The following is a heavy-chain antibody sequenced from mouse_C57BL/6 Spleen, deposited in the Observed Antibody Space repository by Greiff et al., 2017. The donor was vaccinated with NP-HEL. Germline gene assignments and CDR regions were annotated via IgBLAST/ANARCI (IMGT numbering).Heavy chain of an antibody. Sequence: EVQLQESGPGLVKPSQSLSLTCSVTGYSITSGYYWNWIRQFPGNKLEWMGYISYDGSNNYNPSLKNRISITRDTSKNQFFLKVNSVTTEDTATYYCAREGNGYFYAMDYWGQGTSVTVSS. CDR3: AREGNGYFYAMDY. J-gene: IGHJ4*01. D-gene: IGHD2-3*01. CDR2: ISYDGSN. CDR1: GYSITSGYY. V-gene: IGHV3-6*01.